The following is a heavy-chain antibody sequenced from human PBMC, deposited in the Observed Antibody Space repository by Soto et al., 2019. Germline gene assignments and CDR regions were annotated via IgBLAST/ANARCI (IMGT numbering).Heavy chain of an antibody. CDR2: IKEDGSDK. D-gene: IGHD6-19*01. CDR1: GFTFSSYW. Sequence: ESGGGLVQPGGSLRLSCAASGFTFSSYWMSWVRQAPGKGLEWVANIKEDGSDKYYVDSVKGRFTISRDNSLYLQMNSLRAEDTAIYYCARVAPYSSGWFDYWGQGTLVTVSS. CDR3: ARVAPYSSGWFDY. V-gene: IGHV3-7*01. J-gene: IGHJ5*01.